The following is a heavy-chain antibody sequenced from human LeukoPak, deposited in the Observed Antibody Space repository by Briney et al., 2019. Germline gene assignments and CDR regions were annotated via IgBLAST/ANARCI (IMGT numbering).Heavy chain of an antibody. CDR3: ARETHFYCSSTSCSYLDY. CDR1: GGSISSYY. V-gene: IGHV4-4*07. D-gene: IGHD2-2*01. Sequence: SETLSLTCTVSGGSISSYYWSWIRQPAGKGLEWIGRIYTSGSTNYNPSLKSRVTMSVDTSKNQFSLKLSSVTAADTAVYYCARETHFYCSSTSCSYLDYWGQGTLVTVSS. CDR2: IYTSGST. J-gene: IGHJ4*02.